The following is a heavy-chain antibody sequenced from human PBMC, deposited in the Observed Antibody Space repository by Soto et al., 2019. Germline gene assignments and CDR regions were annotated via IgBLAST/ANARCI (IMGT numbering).Heavy chain of an antibody. CDR1: GLTFSSYG. D-gene: IGHD6-19*01. CDR3: PRAFSPGVAGRLFDF. CDR2: IWYDGSIK. V-gene: IGHV3-33*08. J-gene: IGHJ4*02. Sequence: GGSLRLSCVASGLTFSSYGMHWVRQAPGKGLEWLAVIWYDGSIKYCADSVKGRFTISRDDSKNTLYLQMDSLRVEDSAIYYCPRAFSPGVAGRLFDFWGLGTPVTVSS.